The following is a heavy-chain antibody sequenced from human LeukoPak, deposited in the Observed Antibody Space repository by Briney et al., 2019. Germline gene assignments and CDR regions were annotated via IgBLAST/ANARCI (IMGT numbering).Heavy chain of an antibody. J-gene: IGHJ4*02. Sequence: PSETLSRTCTVSGASINSDHWAWIRQPPGKGLEYIGYIYDSETTNSNPSLKSRVTISRDTSKNQLSLKLTSVTADDTAVYYSAKRVRSVTYFDYWGQGTLVTVSS. V-gene: IGHV4-59*01. CDR3: AKRVRSVTYFDY. D-gene: IGHD4-23*01. CDR1: GASINSDH. CDR2: IYDSETT.